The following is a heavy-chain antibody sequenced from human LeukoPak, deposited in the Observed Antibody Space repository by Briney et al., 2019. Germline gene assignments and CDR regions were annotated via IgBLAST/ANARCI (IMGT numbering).Heavy chain of an antibody. CDR2: IDGTSRAI. V-gene: IGHV3-48*02. Sequence: GGSLRLSCAASGFIFSSYGMNWVRQAPGKGLEWVSYIDGTSRAIYYADSVKGRFTVSRDNAKNSLFLQMSSLRDEDTAVCFCARKMALWGQGTLVTVSS. CDR3: ARKMAL. D-gene: IGHD5-24*01. J-gene: IGHJ4*02. CDR1: GFIFSSYG.